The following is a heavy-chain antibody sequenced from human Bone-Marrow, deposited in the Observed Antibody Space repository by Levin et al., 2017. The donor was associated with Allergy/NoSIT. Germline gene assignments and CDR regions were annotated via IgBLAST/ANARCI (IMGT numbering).Heavy chain of an antibody. D-gene: IGHD2/OR15-2a*01. CDR2: VRDSGTT. CDR1: GGSLSRVY. CDR3: VRVEYDPMVRFGP. J-gene: IGHJ5*02. Sequence: SETLSLTCTVSGGSLSRVYWSWVRQPPGKGLEWIGYVRDSGTTIYNPSLMSRVTISVDTSKKQFSLKVKSLTAADTAFYYCVRVEYDPMVRFGPWGQGSLVIVSS. V-gene: IGHV4-59*01.